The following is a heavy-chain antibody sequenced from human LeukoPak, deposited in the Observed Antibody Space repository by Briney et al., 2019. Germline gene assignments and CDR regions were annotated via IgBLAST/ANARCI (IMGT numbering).Heavy chain of an antibody. CDR3: ARGLSGSYLYNWFDP. CDR2: ISVYNGNT. D-gene: IGHD1-26*01. V-gene: IGHV1-18*01. CDR1: GYTFTNYG. Sequence: WASVKVSCKASGYTFTNYGISWVRQAPGQGLEWMGWISVYNGNTNYAQKLQGRVTMTTDTSTSTAYMELRSLRSDDTAVYYCARGLSGSYLYNWFDPWGQGTLVTVSS. J-gene: IGHJ5*02.